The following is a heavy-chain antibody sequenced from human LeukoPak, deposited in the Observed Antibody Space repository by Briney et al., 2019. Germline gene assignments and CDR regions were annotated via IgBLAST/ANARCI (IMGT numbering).Heavy chain of an antibody. CDR1: GFTFSSYA. Sequence: GGSLRLSCAASGFTFSSYAMSWVRQAPGKGLEWVSVISNSGGSTFYADSAKGRFTISRDNSKNTLYLQMNSLRAEDTAVYYCAKRASGSGTSLYYFDYWGQGTLVTVSS. CDR2: ISNSGGST. V-gene: IGHV3-23*01. D-gene: IGHD3-10*01. CDR3: AKRASGSGTSLYYFDY. J-gene: IGHJ4*02.